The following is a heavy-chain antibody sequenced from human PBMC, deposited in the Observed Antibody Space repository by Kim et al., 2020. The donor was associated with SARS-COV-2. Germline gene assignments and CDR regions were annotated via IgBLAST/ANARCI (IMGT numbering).Heavy chain of an antibody. J-gene: IGHJ4*02. V-gene: IGHV4-34*01. CDR3: ARGGGTNFDY. CDR2: ST. Sequence: STNSNPALKSRVPISVDPSKIQFSLRLSSVTAADTAVYYCARGGGTNFDYWGQGTLVTVSS. D-gene: IGHD3-16*01.